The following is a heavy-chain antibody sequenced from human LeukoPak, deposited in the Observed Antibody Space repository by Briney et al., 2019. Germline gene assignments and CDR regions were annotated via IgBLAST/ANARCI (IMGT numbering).Heavy chain of an antibody. CDR3: ARDVRARYDFWSGPFDY. CDR2: INPNSGGT. CDR1: GYTFTGYY. J-gene: IGHJ4*02. Sequence: ASVKVSCKASGYTFTGYYMHWVRQAPGQGLEWMGRINPNSGGTNYAQKFQGRVTMTRDTSISTAYMELSRLRSDDTAVYYCARDVRARYDFWSGPFDYWGQGTLVTVSS. D-gene: IGHD3-3*01. V-gene: IGHV1-2*06.